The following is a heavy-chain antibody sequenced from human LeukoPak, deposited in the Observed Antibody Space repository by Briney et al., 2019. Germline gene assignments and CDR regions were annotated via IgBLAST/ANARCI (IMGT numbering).Heavy chain of an antibody. J-gene: IGHJ4*02. V-gene: IGHV3-53*05. D-gene: IGHD6-6*01. Sequence: PGGSLRLSCAASGFTVSSNYMSWIRQAPGKGLEWVSVIYSGGGTYYAGSVKGRFTISRDNSKNTLYLQMNSLRAEDTAVYYFARDDGSSPYDYSGQGTLVTASS. CDR1: GFTVSSNY. CDR2: IYSGGGT. CDR3: ARDDGSSPYDY.